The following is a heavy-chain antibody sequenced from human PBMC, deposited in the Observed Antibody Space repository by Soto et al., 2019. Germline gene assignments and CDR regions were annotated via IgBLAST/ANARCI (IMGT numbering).Heavy chain of an antibody. D-gene: IGHD3-22*01. V-gene: IGHV5-51*01. CDR2: IYPGDSDT. Sequence: GESLKISCKGSGYIFTSYWIVWVRQMPGKGLEWMGIIYPGDSDTRYSPSFQDQVTISADKSITTAYLQWSSLKASDTAMYYCARGTSDYDTSGYFFDYWGQGTLVT. CDR3: ARGTSDYDTSGYFFDY. CDR1: GYIFTSYW. J-gene: IGHJ4*02.